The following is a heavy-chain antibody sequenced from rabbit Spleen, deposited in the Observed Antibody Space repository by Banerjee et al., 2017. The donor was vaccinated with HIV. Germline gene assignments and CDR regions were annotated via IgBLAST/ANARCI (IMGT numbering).Heavy chain of an antibody. V-gene: IGHV1S45*01. CDR1: GFTLSSYW. CDR3: ARDTGSSFSSYGMDL. Sequence: QEQLVESGGGLVQPEGSLKLSCTASGFTLSSYWICWVRQAPGKGLEWIACIYGGTSGTYDARWAKGRFPISKTSSTTVTLQMTSLTAADTATYFCARDTGSSFSSYGMDLWGQGTLVTVS. J-gene: IGHJ6*01. CDR2: IYGGTSGT. D-gene: IGHD8-1*01.